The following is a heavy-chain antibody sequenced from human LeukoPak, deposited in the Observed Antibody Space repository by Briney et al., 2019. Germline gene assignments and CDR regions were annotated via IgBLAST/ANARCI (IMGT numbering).Heavy chain of an antibody. CDR3: ARSLNADY. J-gene: IGHJ4*02. V-gene: IGHV1-2*02. Sequence: ASVKVSCKASGGTFSRNDISWVRQAPGQGLEWMGWINPNSGGTNYAQKFQGRVTMTRDTSISTAYMELSRLRSDDTAVYYCARSLNADYWGQGTLVTVSS. CDR1: GGTFSRND. CDR2: INPNSGGT. D-gene: IGHD2-8*01.